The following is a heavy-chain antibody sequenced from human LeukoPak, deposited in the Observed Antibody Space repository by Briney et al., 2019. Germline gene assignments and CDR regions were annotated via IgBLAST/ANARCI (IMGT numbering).Heavy chain of an antibody. D-gene: IGHD3-9*01. CDR2: IYHSGST. J-gene: IGHJ3*02. Sequence: SETLSLTCADSGYSISSGYYWGWIRQPPGKGLEWIGSIYHSGSTYYNPSLKSRVTISVDTSKNQFSLKLSSVTAADTAVYYCARDDILTGYYVDNAFDIWGQGTMVTVSS. CDR1: GYSISSGYY. V-gene: IGHV4-38-2*02. CDR3: ARDDILTGYYVDNAFDI.